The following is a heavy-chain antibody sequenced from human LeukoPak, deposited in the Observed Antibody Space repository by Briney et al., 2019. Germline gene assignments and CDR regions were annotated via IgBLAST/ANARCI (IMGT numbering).Heavy chain of an antibody. J-gene: IGHJ6*03. CDR1: GGTFNNSA. CDR3: ARGWSDSSGYFYYYYMDV. V-gene: IGHV1-69*05. D-gene: IGHD3-22*01. Sequence: SVKVSCKTSGGTFNNSAISWVRQAPGQGLEWLGGIMPLFGTAGYAQKFQGRVTITKDESTRTVYLELTSLTSDDTAVYYCARGWSDSSGYFYYYYMDVWGKGTTVTVSS. CDR2: IMPLFGTA.